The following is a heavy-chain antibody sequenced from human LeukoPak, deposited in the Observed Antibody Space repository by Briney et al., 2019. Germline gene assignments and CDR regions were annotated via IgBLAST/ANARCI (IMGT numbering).Heavy chain of an antibody. D-gene: IGHD6-6*01. J-gene: IGHJ4*02. CDR1: GLTFSSYA. CDR3: AKSPYSSSPQGY. Sequence: GGSLRLSCAASGLTFSSYAVSWVRQAPGKGLEWVSALSGGGGSTYYADSVKGRFTISRDNPKNTLYLQMDSLRAEDTAVYYCAKSPYSSSPQGYWGQGTLVTVSS. V-gene: IGHV3-23*01. CDR2: LSGGGGST.